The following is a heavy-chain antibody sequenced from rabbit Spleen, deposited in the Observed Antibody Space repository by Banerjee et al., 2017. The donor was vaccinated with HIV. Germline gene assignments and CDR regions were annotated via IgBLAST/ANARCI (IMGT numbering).Heavy chain of an antibody. CDR1: GFSFSSSDY. Sequence: SLEESGGGLFQPGGSLALTCKASGFSFSSSDYICWVRQAPGKGLEWISCIAGSSSGFTYSATWATGRFTISKTSSTTVTLQMTSLTVADTATYFCARDTSSSFSSYGMDLWGPGTLVTVS. J-gene: IGHJ6*01. CDR3: ARDTSSSFSSYGMDL. D-gene: IGHD1-1*01. CDR2: IAGSSSGFT. V-gene: IGHV1S40*01.